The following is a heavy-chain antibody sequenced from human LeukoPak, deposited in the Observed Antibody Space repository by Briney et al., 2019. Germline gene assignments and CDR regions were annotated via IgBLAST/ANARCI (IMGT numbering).Heavy chain of an antibody. D-gene: IGHD3-3*01. Sequence: SETLSLTCTVSGDSISSGGHYWNWIRQHPGKGLEWIGYIYYSGSTYYNPSLKSRVTISVDTSKNQFSLKLSSVTAADTAVYYCARDPTIFGVDTNWFDPWGQGTLVTVSS. V-gene: IGHV4-31*03. CDR2: IYYSGST. J-gene: IGHJ5*02. CDR3: ARDPTIFGVDTNWFDP. CDR1: GDSISSGGHY.